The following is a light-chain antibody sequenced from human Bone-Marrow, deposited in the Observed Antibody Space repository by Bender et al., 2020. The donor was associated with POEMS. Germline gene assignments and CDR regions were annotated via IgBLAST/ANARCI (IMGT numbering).Light chain of an antibody. V-gene: IGLV1-44*01. CDR2: TNN. CDR1: GSNIGGYP. Sequence: QSVLTQPPSVSGTPGQRVTISCSGSGSNIGGYPVNWYQQLPGTAPRLLIYTNNERPSGVSTRFSGSKSGHTASLTISGLQAEDEADYYCCSYAGSSSYVFGTGTKVTVL. J-gene: IGLJ1*01. CDR3: CSYAGSSSYV.